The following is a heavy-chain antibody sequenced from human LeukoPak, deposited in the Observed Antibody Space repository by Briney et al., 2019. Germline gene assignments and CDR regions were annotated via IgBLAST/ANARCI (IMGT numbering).Heavy chain of an antibody. Sequence: SETLSLTCAVYGGSFSGYYWSWIRQPPRKGLEWIGEINHSGSTNYNPSLKSRVTISVDTSKNQFSLKLSSVTAADTAVYYCARGQLYYDILTGYSHDAFDIWGQGTMVTVSS. CDR1: GGSFSGYY. V-gene: IGHV4-34*01. D-gene: IGHD3-9*01. CDR3: ARGQLYYDILTGYSHDAFDI. CDR2: INHSGST. J-gene: IGHJ3*02.